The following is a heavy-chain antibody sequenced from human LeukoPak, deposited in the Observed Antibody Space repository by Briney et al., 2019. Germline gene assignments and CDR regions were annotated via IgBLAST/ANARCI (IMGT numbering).Heavy chain of an antibody. CDR3: AKTVGYCSGGSCYSSNWFDP. V-gene: IGHV3-23*01. CDR1: GFTFSNYA. J-gene: IGHJ5*02. Sequence: GGSLRLSCAASGFTFSNYAMSWVRQAPGKGLEWVSGISGSGGSTYYADSVKGRFTISRDNSKNTLYLQMNSLRAEDTAVYYCAKTVGYCSGGSCYSSNWFDPWGQGTLVTVSS. D-gene: IGHD2-15*01. CDR2: ISGSGGST.